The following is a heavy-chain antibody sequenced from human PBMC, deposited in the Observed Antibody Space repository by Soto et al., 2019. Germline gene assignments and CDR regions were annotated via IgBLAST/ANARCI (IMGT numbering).Heavy chain of an antibody. D-gene: IGHD2-8*01. V-gene: IGHV1-18*04. J-gene: IGHJ5*02. CDR1: GYNFIGYG. CDR3: ARGLYMAWCDP. CDR2: ISAYNGNS. Sequence: ASVKVSCKASGYNFIGYGITWVRQAPGQGLEWMGWISAYNGNSNYAQSLQDRVTMTTDTSTATAYLELRSLRPDDAAVYFCARGLYMAWCDPWGQGTPVTVSS.